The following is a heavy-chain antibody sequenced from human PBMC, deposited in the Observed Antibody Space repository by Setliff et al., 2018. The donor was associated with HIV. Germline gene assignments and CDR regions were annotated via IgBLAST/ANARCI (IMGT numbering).Heavy chain of an antibody. CDR3: AARNSGNPTRHFDY. J-gene: IGHJ4*02. D-gene: IGHD3-10*01. CDR1: GYSISNGYY. V-gene: IGHV4-38-2*01. CDR2: IYHSGST. Sequence: PSETLSLTCALSGYSISNGYYWGWIRQPSGKGLEWIGSIYHSGSTFYNPSLRSRVTISVDTSPDQFSLRLTSVTAADTAVYYCAARNSGNPTRHFDYWGQGTLVTVSS.